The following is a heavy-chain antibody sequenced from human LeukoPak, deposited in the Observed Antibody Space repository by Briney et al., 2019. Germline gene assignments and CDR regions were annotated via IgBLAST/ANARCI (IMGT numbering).Heavy chain of an antibody. CDR3: ARWGYGGNSGVGWYFDL. V-gene: IGHV4-34*01. D-gene: IGHD4-23*01. Sequence: SETLSLTCAVYGGSFSGYYWSWIRQPPGKGLEWIGEINHSRSTNYNPSLKSRVTISVDTSKNQFSLKLSSVTAADTAVYYCARWGYGGNSGVGWYFDLWGRGTLVTVSS. J-gene: IGHJ2*01. CDR1: GGSFSGYY. CDR2: INHSRST.